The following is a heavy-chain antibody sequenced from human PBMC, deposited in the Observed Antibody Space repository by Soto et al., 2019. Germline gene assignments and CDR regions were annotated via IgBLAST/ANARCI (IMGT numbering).Heavy chain of an antibody. CDR2: IRSKAYGGTT. Sequence: EVQLVESGGGLVQPGRSLRLSCTASGFTFGDYAMSWFRQAPGKGLEWVGFIRSKAYGGTTEYAASVKGRFTISRDDSKSIAYLQMNSLKTEDTAVYYCTSVYDYIWGSYRYTGAFDIWGQGTMVTVSS. J-gene: IGHJ3*02. D-gene: IGHD3-16*02. CDR3: TSVYDYIWGSYRYTGAFDI. V-gene: IGHV3-49*03. CDR1: GFTFGDYA.